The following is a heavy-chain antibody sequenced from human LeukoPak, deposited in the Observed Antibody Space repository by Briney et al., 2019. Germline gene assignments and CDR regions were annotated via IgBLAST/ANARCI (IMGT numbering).Heavy chain of an antibody. CDR1: GFTFSSYA. D-gene: IGHD3-22*01. CDR2: ISYDGSNK. CDR3: AGGYYDSSGYYYYGMDV. V-gene: IGHV3-30*04. J-gene: IGHJ6*02. Sequence: PGRSLRLSCAASGFTFSSYAMHWVRQAPGKGLEWVAVISYDGSNKYYADSVKGRFTISRDNSKNTLYLQMNSLRAEDTAVYYCAGGYYDSSGYYYYGMDVWGQGTTVTVSS.